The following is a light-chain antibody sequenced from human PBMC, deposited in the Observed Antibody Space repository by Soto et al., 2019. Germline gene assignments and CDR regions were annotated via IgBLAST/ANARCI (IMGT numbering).Light chain of an antibody. CDR3: QDYGNSPSIT. CDR1: QSVTSNS. J-gene: IGKJ5*01. V-gene: IGKV3-20*01. Sequence: ETVLTQSPGTLSLSPGERATLSCRASQSVTSNSLAWYRQKPGQAPRLLIYAASSRATDIPDRFSGSGSGTDFTLTISNLKPEDFAVYYCQDYGNSPSITFGQGTRLEIK. CDR2: AAS.